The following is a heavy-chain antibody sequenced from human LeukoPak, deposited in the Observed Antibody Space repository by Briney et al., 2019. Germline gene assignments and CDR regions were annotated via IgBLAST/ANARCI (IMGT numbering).Heavy chain of an antibody. Sequence: SETLSLTCAVYGGSFSGYYWSWIRQPPGKGLEWIGSIYYSGSTNYNPSLKSRVTISVDTSKNQFSLKLSSVTAADTAVYYCARRRRRVATTNYFDYWGQGTLVTVSS. CDR2: IYYSGST. CDR1: GGSFSGYY. D-gene: IGHD5-12*01. CDR3: ARRRRRVATTNYFDY. J-gene: IGHJ4*02. V-gene: IGHV4-34*01.